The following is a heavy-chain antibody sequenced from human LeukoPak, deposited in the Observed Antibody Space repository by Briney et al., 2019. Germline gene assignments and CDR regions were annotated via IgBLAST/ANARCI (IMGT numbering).Heavy chain of an antibody. CDR2: ISSSGSTI. J-gene: IGHJ4*02. V-gene: IGHV3-48*03. D-gene: IGHD3-22*01. Sequence: GRSLRLSCAASGFTFSSYEMNWVRQAPGKGLEWVSYISSSGSTIYYADSVKGRFTISRDNAKNSLYLQMNSLRAEDTAVYYCARDTPYYDTFPADYWGQGTLVTVSS. CDR1: GFTFSSYE. CDR3: ARDTPYYDTFPADY.